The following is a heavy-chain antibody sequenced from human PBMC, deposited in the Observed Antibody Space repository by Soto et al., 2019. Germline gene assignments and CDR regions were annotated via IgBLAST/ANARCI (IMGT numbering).Heavy chain of an antibody. CDR3: ASGASRWYPYFFDS. V-gene: IGHV1-69*01. D-gene: IGHD6-13*01. J-gene: IGHJ4*02. CDR1: EGTFNSYA. Sequence: QAQVVQSGAEVRKPGSSVKLSCKASEGTFNSYAIAWVRQAPGQGLEWMGGIIPYYNTLNYAQKFQDRVTITADASTNTVYMELSSLRSDETAVYFCASGASRWYPYFFDSWAQGTLVTVSS. CDR2: IIPYYNTL.